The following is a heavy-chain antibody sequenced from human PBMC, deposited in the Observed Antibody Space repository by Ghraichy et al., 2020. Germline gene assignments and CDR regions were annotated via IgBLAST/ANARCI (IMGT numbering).Heavy chain of an antibody. J-gene: IGHJ4*02. V-gene: IGHV4-4*07. CDR3: ARDRYGSGNFFDY. CDR1: GDSISNYY. Sequence: QTLSLTCTVSGDSISNYYWSWIRQPAGKGLEWIGRIYTSGSTNYNPSLKGRATMSVDTSKNQFSLTLTSVTAADTAVYYCARDRYGSGNFFDYWGQGTLVTVSS. D-gene: IGHD3-10*01. CDR2: IYTSGST.